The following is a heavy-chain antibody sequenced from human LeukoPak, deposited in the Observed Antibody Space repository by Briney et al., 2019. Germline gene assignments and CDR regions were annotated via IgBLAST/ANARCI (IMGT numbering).Heavy chain of an antibody. CDR2: IYYSGST. V-gene: IGHV4-59*01. D-gene: IGHD4-23*01. J-gene: IGHJ3*02. CDR3: ARGDIDYGGNPHAFDI. CDR1: GGSISSYY. Sequence: PSETLSLTCTVSGGSISSYYWSWIRQPPGKGLEWIGYIYYSGSTNYNPSLKSRVTISVDTSKNQFSLKLSSVTAADTAVYYCARGDIDYGGNPHAFDIWGQGTMVTVYS.